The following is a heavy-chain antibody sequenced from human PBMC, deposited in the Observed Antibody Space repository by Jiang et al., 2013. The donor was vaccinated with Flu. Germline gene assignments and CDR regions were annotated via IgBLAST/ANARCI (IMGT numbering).Heavy chain of an antibody. CDR3: ARSSSSSWYNYGMDV. V-gene: IGHV3-48*03. J-gene: IGHJ6*02. CDR1: GFTFSSYE. D-gene: IGHD6-13*01. CDR2: ISSSGSTI. Sequence: QLLESGGGLVQPGGSLRLSCAASGFTFSSYEMNWVRQAPGKGLEWVSYISSSGSTIYYADSVKGRFTISRDNAKNSLYLQMNSLRAEDTAVYYCARSSSSSWYNYGMDVWGQGTTVTVSS.